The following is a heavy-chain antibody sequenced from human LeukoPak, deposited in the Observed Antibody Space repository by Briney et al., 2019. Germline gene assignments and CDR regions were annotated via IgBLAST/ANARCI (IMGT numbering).Heavy chain of an antibody. CDR1: GGPISSSSYY. D-gene: IGHD5-24*01. Sequence: SETLSLTCTVSGGPISSSSYYWGWIRQPPGKGLEWIGSIYYSGSTYYNPSLKSRVTISVDTSKNQFSLKLSSVTAADTAVYYCARVQEEMATQAGFDYWGQGTLVTVSS. CDR2: IYYSGST. J-gene: IGHJ4*02. V-gene: IGHV4-39*07. CDR3: ARVQEEMATQAGFDY.